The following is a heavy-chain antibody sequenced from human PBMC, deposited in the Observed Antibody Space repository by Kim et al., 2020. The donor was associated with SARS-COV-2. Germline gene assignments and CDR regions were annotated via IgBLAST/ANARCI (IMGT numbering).Heavy chain of an antibody. Sequence: ASVKVSCKASGYTFTSYYMHWVRQAPGQGLEWMGIINPSGGSTSYAQKFQGRVTMTRDTSTSTVYMGLSSLRSEDTAVYYCARDRAAAAGRGPLGYWGQGTLVTVSS. CDR3: ARDRAAAAGRGPLGY. D-gene: IGHD6-13*01. CDR2: INPSGGST. J-gene: IGHJ4*02. V-gene: IGHV1-46*01. CDR1: GYTFTSYY.